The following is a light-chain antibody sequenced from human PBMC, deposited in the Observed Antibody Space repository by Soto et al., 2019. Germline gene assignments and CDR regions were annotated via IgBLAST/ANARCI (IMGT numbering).Light chain of an antibody. Sequence: VVLTQSPATLSLSPGERATLSCRTSLSVSVYLDWYQQKPGQAPRLLIYGASSRATGIPDRFSGSGSGTDFTLTISRLEPEDFAVYYCQQYGSSPQTFGQGTKVDI. V-gene: IGKV3-20*01. CDR3: QQYGSSPQT. CDR1: LSVSVY. CDR2: GAS. J-gene: IGKJ1*01.